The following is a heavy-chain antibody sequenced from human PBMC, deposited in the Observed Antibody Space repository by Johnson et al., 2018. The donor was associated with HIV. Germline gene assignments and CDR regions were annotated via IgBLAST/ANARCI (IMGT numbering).Heavy chain of an antibody. CDR2: ISYDGSNK. D-gene: IGHD3-10*01. J-gene: IGHJ3*02. CDR1: GFTFSSYA. Sequence: QVQLVESGGGVVQPGRSLRLSCAASGFTFSSYAMHWVRQAPGKGLEWVAVISYDGSNKYYADSVKGRFTISRDNAKNSLYLQMNSLRAEDTAFYYCARDSMVQGVMWAFDIWGQGTMVTVSS. V-gene: IGHV3-30-3*01. CDR3: ARDSMVQGVMWAFDI.